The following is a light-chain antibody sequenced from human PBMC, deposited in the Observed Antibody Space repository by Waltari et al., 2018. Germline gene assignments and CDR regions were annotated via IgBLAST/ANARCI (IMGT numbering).Light chain of an antibody. Sequence: QSMLTQPPSASGTPGQRVTISCSGSSSNIGSNALNWYQHLPGTAPKLLIYSHDQRPSGVPDRFSGSKSGTSASLAISGLQSEDEADYYCAAWDDSLNGYVFGTGTKVTVL. CDR1: SSNIGSNA. CDR2: SHD. J-gene: IGLJ1*01. CDR3: AAWDDSLNGYV. V-gene: IGLV1-44*01.